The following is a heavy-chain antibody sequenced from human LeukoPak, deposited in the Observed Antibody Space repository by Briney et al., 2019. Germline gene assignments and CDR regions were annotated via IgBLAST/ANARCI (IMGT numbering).Heavy chain of an antibody. D-gene: IGHD2-15*01. J-gene: IGHJ6*04. CDR1: GFTFSSYA. CDR2: ISYDGSNK. CDR3: AREGYCSGGSCYHYYYGMDV. Sequence: GGSLRLSCAASGFTFSSYAMHWVRQAPGKGLHWVAVISYDGSNKYYADSVKGRFTISRDNSKNTLYLQMNSLRAEDTAVYYCAREGYCSGGSCYHYYYGMDVWGKGTTVTVSS. V-gene: IGHV3-30-3*01.